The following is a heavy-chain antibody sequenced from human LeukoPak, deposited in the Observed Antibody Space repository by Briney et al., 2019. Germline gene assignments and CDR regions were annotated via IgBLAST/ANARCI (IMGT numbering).Heavy chain of an antibody. CDR3: ARCSSWYTFDY. D-gene: IGHD6-13*01. CDR2: ISWNSGSI. J-gene: IGHJ4*02. CDR1: GFTFDDYA. Sequence: GGSLRLSCAASGFTFDDYAMHWVPQAQGKGLEWVSGISWNSGSIGYADSVKGRFTISRDNAKNSLYLQMNSLRAEDTALYYCARCSSWYTFDYWGQGTLVTVSS. V-gene: IGHV3-9*01.